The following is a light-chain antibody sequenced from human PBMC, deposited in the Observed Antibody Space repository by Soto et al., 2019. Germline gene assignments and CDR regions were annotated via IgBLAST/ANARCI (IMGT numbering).Light chain of an antibody. CDR1: QTITDNY. CDR2: GAS. Sequence: DIVLTQSPDTLSLSPGDGATLSCRASQTITDNYLAWYQQKPGQAPRLVIYGASSRAAGIPDRFSGSGSGTDFTLTISGLEPEDFAVYYCQQYGFLPRAFGQGTKVEIK. CDR3: QQYGFLPRA. J-gene: IGKJ1*01. V-gene: IGKV3-20*01.